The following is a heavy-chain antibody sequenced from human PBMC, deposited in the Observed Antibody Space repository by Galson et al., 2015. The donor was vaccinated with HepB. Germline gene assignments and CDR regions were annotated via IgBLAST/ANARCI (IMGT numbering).Heavy chain of an antibody. V-gene: IGHV1-46*01. Sequence: SVKVSCKASGYTFTNYFMHWVRQAPGQGPEWMGIINPSGGSTSYAQKFQGRVTMTRDTSTSTVYMELSSLGSEDTAVYYCARGTSRGAMGNAFDIWGQGTMVTVSS. CDR2: INPSGGST. CDR3: ARGTSRGAMGNAFDI. D-gene: IGHD3-10*01. CDR1: GYTFTNYF. J-gene: IGHJ3*02.